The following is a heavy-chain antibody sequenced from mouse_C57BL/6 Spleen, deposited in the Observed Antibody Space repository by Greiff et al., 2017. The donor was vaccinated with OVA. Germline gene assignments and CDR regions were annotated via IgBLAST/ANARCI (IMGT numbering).Heavy chain of an antibody. CDR2: ISYDGSN. CDR1: GYSITSGYY. D-gene: IGHD2-10*02. J-gene: IGHJ4*01. CDR3: ARFPPYDYDAMDY. Sequence: EVKLMESGPGLVKPSQSLSLTCSVTGYSITSGYYWNWIRQFPGNKLEWMGYISYDGSNNYNPSLKNRISITRDTSKNQFFLKLNSVTTEDTATYYCARFPPYDYDAMDYWGQGTSVTVSS. V-gene: IGHV3-6*01.